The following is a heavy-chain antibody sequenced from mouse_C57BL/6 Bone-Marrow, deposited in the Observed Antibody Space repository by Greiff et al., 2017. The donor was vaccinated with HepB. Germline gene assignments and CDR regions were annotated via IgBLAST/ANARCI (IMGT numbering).Heavy chain of an antibody. J-gene: IGHJ2*01. Sequence: QVQLQQSGPELVKPGASVKISCKASGYAFSSSWMNWVKQRPGKGLEWIGRIYPGDGDTNYNGKFKGKATLTADKSSSTAYMQLSSLTSEDSAVYFSARGGRQLRLYYFDYWGQGTTLTVSS. CDR2: IYPGDGDT. CDR1: GYAFSSSW. V-gene: IGHV1-82*01. D-gene: IGHD3-2*02. CDR3: ARGGRQLRLYYFDY.